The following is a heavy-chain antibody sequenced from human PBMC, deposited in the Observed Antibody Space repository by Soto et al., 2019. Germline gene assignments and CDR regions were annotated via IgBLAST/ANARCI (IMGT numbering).Heavy chain of an antibody. Sequence: QVQLVQSGAEVKKPGASVKVSCKASGYTFTNFGISWVRQAPGQGLEWMGWISAYNGNTNYAQNYQGRVTMTTDASKSTSYMELRSQISDVTGVYYCGGEGTPIDYWGQGTLVTVSS. CDR2: ISAYNGNT. J-gene: IGHJ4*02. V-gene: IGHV1-18*01. D-gene: IGHD2-15*01. CDR3: GGEGTPIDY. CDR1: GYTFTNFG.